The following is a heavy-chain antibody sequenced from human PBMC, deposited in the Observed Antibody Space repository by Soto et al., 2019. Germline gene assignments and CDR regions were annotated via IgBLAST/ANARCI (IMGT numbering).Heavy chain of an antibody. CDR1: GYTFTGYY. Sequence: ASVKVSCKASGYTFTGYYMHWVRQAPGQGLEWMGWINPNSGGTNYAQKFQGWVTMTRDTSISTAYMELSRLRSDDTAVYYCARGGGGYGGNLLQYAFDIWGQGTMVTVSS. CDR3: ARGGGGYGGNLLQYAFDI. V-gene: IGHV1-2*04. CDR2: INPNSGGT. J-gene: IGHJ3*02. D-gene: IGHD3-16*01.